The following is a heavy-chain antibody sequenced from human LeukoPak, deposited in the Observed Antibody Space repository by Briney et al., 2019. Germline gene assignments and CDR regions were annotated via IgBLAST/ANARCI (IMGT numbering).Heavy chain of an antibody. J-gene: IGHJ4*02. CDR3: ARDTAVSDFDY. Sequence: GGSLRLSCAASGFSFSRHSMNWVRQSPGKGLEWVSSISSTSSFIYYGDSVKGRFTISRDNAKNSLYLQMNSLRAEDTAVYYCARDTAVSDFDYWGRGTLVTVSS. V-gene: IGHV3-21*01. CDR1: GFSFSRHS. D-gene: IGHD4-23*01. CDR2: ISSTSSFI.